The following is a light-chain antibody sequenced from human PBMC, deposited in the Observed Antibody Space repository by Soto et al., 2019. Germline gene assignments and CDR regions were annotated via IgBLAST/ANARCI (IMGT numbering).Light chain of an antibody. CDR2: SNN. V-gene: IGLV1-44*01. Sequence: HSVLTQPPSASGTPGQRVTISCSGSSSNIGSNTVNWYQQLPGTAPTLLIYSNNQRPSGVPDRFSGSKSGTSASLAVNGLQSEDEADYYCAAWDDSLNGPLFGGGTQLTVL. CDR3: AAWDDSLNGPL. CDR1: SSNIGSNT. J-gene: IGLJ3*02.